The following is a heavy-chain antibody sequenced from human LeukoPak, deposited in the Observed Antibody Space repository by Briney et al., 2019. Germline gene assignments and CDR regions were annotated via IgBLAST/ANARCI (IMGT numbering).Heavy chain of an antibody. V-gene: IGHV1-69*04. D-gene: IGHD6-13*01. CDR1: GHTFTSYA. CDR3: ARDREAAAGTFDY. CDR2: IIPILGIA. J-gene: IGHJ4*02. Sequence: SVKVSCKASGHTFTSYAISWVRQAPGQGLEWMGRIIPILGIANYAQKFQGRVTITADKSTSTAYMELSSLRSDDTAVYYCARDREAAAGTFDYWGQGTLVTVSS.